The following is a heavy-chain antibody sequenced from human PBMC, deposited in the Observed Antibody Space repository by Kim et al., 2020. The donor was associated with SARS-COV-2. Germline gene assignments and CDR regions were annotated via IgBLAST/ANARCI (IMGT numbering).Heavy chain of an antibody. D-gene: IGHD3-10*01. Sequence: PDLKSRVTTSVDTSKNPFSRKLSSVTAADTAVYYCARALNYYGSGSYYDYWGQGTLVTVSS. CDR3: ARALNYYGSGSYYDY. J-gene: IGHJ4*02. V-gene: IGHV4-30-2*05.